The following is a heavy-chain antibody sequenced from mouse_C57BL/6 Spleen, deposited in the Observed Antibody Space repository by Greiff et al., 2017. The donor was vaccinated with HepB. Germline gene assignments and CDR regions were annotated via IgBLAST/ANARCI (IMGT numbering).Heavy chain of an antibody. Sequence: QVQLQQSGAELARPGASVKLSCKASGYTFTSYGISWVKQRTGQGLEWIGEIYPRSGNTYYNEKFKGKATLTADKSSSTAYMELRSLTSEDSAVYFCAIPIYYDYDGFAYWGQGTLVTVSA. CDR2: IYPRSGNT. J-gene: IGHJ3*01. D-gene: IGHD2-4*01. CDR3: AIPIYYDYDGFAY. V-gene: IGHV1-81*01. CDR1: GYTFTSYG.